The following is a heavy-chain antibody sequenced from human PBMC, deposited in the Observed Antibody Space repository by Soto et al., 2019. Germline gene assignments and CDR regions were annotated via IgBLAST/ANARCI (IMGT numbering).Heavy chain of an antibody. CDR2: IYPGDSDT. Sequence: RGESLKISCEGPGYRFTSYWIGWVRQMPGKGLEWMGIIYPGDSDTRYSPYFEGQVTISADKSISTAYLQWSSLKASDTAMYYCARSGSSSGFYYYYYMDVWGKGTTVTVSS. D-gene: IGHD6-6*01. CDR3: ARSGSSSGFYYYYYMDV. CDR1: GYRFTSYW. J-gene: IGHJ6*03. V-gene: IGHV5-51*01.